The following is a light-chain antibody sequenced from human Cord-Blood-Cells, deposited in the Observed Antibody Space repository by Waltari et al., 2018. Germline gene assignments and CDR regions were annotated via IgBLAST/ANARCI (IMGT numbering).Light chain of an antibody. CDR2: AAS. V-gene: IGKV1-39*01. CDR1: QSISSY. J-gene: IGKJ2*01. Sequence: IQMTQSPPSLSASVGDRVTITCRASQSISSYLNWYQQKPGKAPKLLIYAASSLQSGVPSRFSGSGSGTDFTLTISSMQTEDFATYYCQQSYSTPYTFGQGTKLEIK. CDR3: QQSYSTPYT.